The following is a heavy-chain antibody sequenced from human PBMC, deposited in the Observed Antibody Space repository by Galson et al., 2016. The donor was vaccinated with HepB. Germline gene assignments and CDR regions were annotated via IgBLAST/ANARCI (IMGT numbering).Heavy chain of an antibody. J-gene: IGHJ3*01. Sequence: SLRLSCAASGFNFSDYYMNWIRQAPGKGLEWVSYVSRSGDSMLYADSVRGRFTISRDNVKKSLYLQMTNLRPEDTAVYYCARDLPDDSVEYFDVFDLWGQGTMVTVYS. CDR2: VSRSGDSM. CDR3: ARDLPDDSVEYFDVFDL. CDR1: GFNFSDYY. D-gene: IGHD4-17*01. V-gene: IGHV3-11*01.